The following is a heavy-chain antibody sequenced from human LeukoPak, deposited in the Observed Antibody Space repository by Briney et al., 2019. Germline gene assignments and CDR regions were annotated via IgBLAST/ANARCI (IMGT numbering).Heavy chain of an antibody. J-gene: IGHJ4*02. CDR1: GYTFTGYY. CDR2: INPNSGGT. D-gene: IGHD3-3*01. V-gene: IGHV1-2*02. Sequence: GASVKVSCKASGYTFTGYYVHWVRQAPGQGLEWMGWINPNSGGTNYAQKFQGRVTMTRDTSISTAYMELSRLRSDDTVVYYCARADYDFWSGYYDYWGQGTLVTVSS. CDR3: ARADYDFWSGYYDY.